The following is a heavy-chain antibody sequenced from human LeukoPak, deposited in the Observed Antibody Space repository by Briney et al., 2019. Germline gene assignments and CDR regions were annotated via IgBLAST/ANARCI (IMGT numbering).Heavy chain of an antibody. J-gene: IGHJ4*02. D-gene: IGHD1-26*01. Sequence: NLGGSLKISFQRSGSSFTSYWSGWVRQLPGKGLGWIRIFNPVDSATTYRTSFQAHVPISADKSLSTSYPQWSSLEASDSAIYSCARGSGSHHTAYMNWGQGSPGTVS. V-gene: IGHV5-51*01. CDR1: GSSFTSYW. CDR3: ARGSGSHHTAYMN. CDR2: FNPVDSAT.